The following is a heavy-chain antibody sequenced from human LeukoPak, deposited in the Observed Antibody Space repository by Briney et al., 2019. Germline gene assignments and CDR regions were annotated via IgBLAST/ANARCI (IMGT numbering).Heavy chain of an antibody. V-gene: IGHV4-4*07. Sequence: SETLSLTCTVSGGSISSYYWSWIRQPAGKGLEWIGRIFTSGSTDYNPSLKSRVTMSVDASKNQFSLKLSSATAADTAVYYCASTLVRGVIAPFDYWGQGTLVIVSS. CDR3: ASTLVRGVIAPFDY. CDR1: GGSISSYY. D-gene: IGHD3-10*01. CDR2: IFTSGST. J-gene: IGHJ4*02.